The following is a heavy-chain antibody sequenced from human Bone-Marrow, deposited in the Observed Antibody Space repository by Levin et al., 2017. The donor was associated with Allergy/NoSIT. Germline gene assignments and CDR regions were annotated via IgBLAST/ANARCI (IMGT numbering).Heavy chain of an antibody. Sequence: SQTLSLTCTVSGGSISSYYWSWIRQPPGKGLEWIGYIYYSGSTNYNPSLKSRVTISVDTSKNQFSLKLSSVTAADTAVYYCARDLGLGYCSGGSCYSEYYYYMDVWGKGTTVTVSS. J-gene: IGHJ6*03. CDR2: IYYSGST. CDR3: ARDLGLGYCSGGSCYSEYYYYMDV. D-gene: IGHD2-15*01. CDR1: GGSISSYY. V-gene: IGHV4-59*01.